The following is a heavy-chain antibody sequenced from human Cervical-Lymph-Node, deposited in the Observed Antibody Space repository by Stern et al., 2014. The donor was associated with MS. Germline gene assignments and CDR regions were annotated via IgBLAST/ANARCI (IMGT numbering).Heavy chain of an antibody. J-gene: IGHJ3*01. CDR1: GGTFSTFS. CDR2: IIPIFDTP. CDR3: VLPSTVTTAAFDV. V-gene: IGHV1-69*06. Sequence: VQLVQSGAEVKKPGSSVKVSCKASGGTFSTFSINWVRQVPGQSLEWMGGIIPIFDTPNFPQKVQGRVTITADSSTSTVYMALNSLRFDDTAVYYCVLPSTVTTAAFDVWGRGTMVTVSS. D-gene: IGHD4-11*01.